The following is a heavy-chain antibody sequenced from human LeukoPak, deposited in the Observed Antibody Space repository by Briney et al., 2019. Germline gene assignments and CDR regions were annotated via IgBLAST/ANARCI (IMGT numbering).Heavy chain of an antibody. V-gene: IGHV4-34*01. CDR1: GGSFSGYY. Sequence: SETLSLTCAVYGGSFSGYYWSWIRQPPGKGLEWIGEINHSGSTNYNPSLESRVTISVDTSKNQFSLKLSSVTAADTAVYYCARVGCSSTSCYLHYWGQGTLVAVSS. CDR2: INHSGST. D-gene: IGHD2-2*01. J-gene: IGHJ4*02. CDR3: ARVGCSSTSCYLHY.